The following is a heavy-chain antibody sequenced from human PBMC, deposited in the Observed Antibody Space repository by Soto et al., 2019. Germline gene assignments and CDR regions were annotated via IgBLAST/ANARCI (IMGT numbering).Heavy chain of an antibody. Sequence: QVQLQESGPGLLKPSETLSLTCSVSGGPIRSYYLSWVRQAPGKGLEWIAYIAYTGITGYNPSLRSRVTISGDTSQNLFSLKMTSVTAADTAVYYCARERVSGYEALDYWGQGILVTVSS. J-gene: IGHJ4*02. CDR2: IAYTGIT. CDR1: GGPIRSYY. CDR3: ARERVSGYEALDY. V-gene: IGHV4-59*01. D-gene: IGHD5-12*01.